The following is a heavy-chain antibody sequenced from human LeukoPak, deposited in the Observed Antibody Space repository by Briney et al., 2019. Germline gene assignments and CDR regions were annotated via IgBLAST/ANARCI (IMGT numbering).Heavy chain of an antibody. V-gene: IGHV1-2*02. CDR2: INPNSGGT. D-gene: IGHD6-13*01. Sequence: GASVKVSCKASGYTFTGYYMHWVRQAPGQGLEWMGWINPNSGGTNYAQKFQGRVTMTRDTSISTAYMELRRLRSDDKAVYYCARRGIAAAGLTYFDSWGQGTLVTVSS. CDR1: GYTFTGYY. CDR3: ARRGIAAAGLTYFDS. J-gene: IGHJ4*02.